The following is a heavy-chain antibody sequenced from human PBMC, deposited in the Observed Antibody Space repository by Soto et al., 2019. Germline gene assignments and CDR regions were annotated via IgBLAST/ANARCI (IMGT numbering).Heavy chain of an antibody. Sequence: QVQLVESGGGVVQPGRSLRLSCAASGFTFSHYAMHWVRQAPGKGLEWVALMSYDGSNEYYADSVKGRFTISRDNSKNTLYLQMNSLRAEDTAVYYFAKDGSHNFDNWGQGTLITVSS. CDR2: MSYDGSNE. CDR3: AKDGSHNFDN. V-gene: IGHV3-30*18. CDR1: GFTFSHYA. J-gene: IGHJ4*02. D-gene: IGHD1-26*01.